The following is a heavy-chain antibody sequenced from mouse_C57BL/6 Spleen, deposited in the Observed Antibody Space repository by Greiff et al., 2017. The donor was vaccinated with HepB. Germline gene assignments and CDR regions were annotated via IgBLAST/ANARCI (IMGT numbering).Heavy chain of an antibody. V-gene: IGHV1-72*01. CDR3: ARPSYDYDGYWYFDV. D-gene: IGHD2-4*01. CDR2: IDPNSGGT. Sequence: QVQLKQPGAELVKPGASVKLSCKASGYTFTSYWMHWVKQRPGRGLEWIGRIDPNSGGTKYNEKFKSKATLTVDKPSSTAYMQLSSLTSEDSAVYYCARPSYDYDGYWYFDVWGTGTTVTVSS. CDR1: GYTFTSYW. J-gene: IGHJ1*03.